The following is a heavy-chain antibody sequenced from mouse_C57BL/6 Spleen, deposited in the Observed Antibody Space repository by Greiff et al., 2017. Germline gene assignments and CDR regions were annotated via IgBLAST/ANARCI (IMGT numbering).Heavy chain of an antibody. CDR2: IYPGSGST. J-gene: IGHJ3*01. D-gene: IGHD1-1*01. CDR1: GYTFTSYW. Sequence: QVQLQQPGAELVKPGASVKMSCKASGYTFTSYWITWVKQRPGQGLEWIGDIYPGSGSTNYNEKFKSKATLTVDTSSSTAYMQLSSLTSEDSAVYYCAREDDYYGSSYEAYWGQGTLVTVSA. CDR3: AREDDYYGSSYEAY. V-gene: IGHV1-55*01.